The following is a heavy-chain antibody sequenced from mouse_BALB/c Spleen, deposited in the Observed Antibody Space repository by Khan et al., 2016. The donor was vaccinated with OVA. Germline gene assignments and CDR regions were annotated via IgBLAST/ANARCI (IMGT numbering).Heavy chain of an antibody. J-gene: IGHJ3*01. CDR2: ISIYYGDA. CDR1: GYTFTDYA. D-gene: IGHD2-1*01. V-gene: IGHV1S137*01. CDR3: ARGGGNSRFAY. Sequence: VQLKQSGAELVRPGVSVKISCKGSGYTFTDYAMHWVKQSHAKSLEWVGVISIYYGDADYNQKFKGKATMTVDKSSSTAYMELARLTSEDSAIYYRARGGGNSRFAYWGQGTLVTVSA.